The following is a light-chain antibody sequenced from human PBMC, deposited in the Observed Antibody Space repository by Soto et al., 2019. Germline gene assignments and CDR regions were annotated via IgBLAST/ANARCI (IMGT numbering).Light chain of an antibody. V-gene: IGLV4-69*01. CDR1: SGHSNYA. Sequence: QPVLTQSPSASASLGASVKLTCTLSSGHSNYAIAWHQQQPEKGPRFLMKLNSDGSHRRGDGIPDRFSGSSSGAERYLTISSLQSEDEADYYCQTWGTDIHVVFGGGTKLTVL. CDR2: LNSDGSH. CDR3: QTWGTDIHVV. J-gene: IGLJ2*01.